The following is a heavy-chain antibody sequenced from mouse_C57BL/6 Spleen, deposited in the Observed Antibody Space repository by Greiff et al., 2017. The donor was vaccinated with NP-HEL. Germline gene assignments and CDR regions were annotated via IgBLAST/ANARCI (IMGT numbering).Heavy chain of an antibody. D-gene: IGHD1-1*01. CDR2: IYPGSGST. J-gene: IGHJ4*01. CDR1: GYTFTSYW. CDR3: ARKDYGSRDAMDY. V-gene: IGHV1-55*01. Sequence: QVQLQQPGAELVKPGASVKMSCKASGYTFTSYWTTWVKQRPGQGLEWIGDIYPGSGSTNYNEKFKSKATLTVDTSSSTAYMQLSSLTSEDSAVYYCARKDYGSRDAMDYWGQGASVTVSS.